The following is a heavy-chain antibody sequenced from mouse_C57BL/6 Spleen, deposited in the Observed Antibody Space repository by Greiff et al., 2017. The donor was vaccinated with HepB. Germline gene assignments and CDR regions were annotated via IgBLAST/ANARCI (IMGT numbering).Heavy chain of an antibody. D-gene: IGHD2-12*01. CDR2: IDPANGNT. Sequence: EVKLQESVAELVRPGASVKLSCTASGFNIKNTYMHWVKQRPEQGLEWIGRIDPANGNTKYAPKFQGKATITSDTSSNTAYLQLSSLTSEDTAIYYCARPQRRGDDPFAYWGQGTLVTVSA. CDR1: GFNIKNTY. V-gene: IGHV14-3*01. J-gene: IGHJ3*01. CDR3: ARPQRRGDDPFAY.